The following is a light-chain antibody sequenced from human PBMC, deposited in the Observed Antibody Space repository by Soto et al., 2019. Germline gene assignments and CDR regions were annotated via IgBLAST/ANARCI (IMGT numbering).Light chain of an antibody. V-gene: IGKV3-15*01. J-gene: IGKJ5*01. CDR2: GAS. Sequence: EIVMTQSPATLSVSPGERVTLSCRASQSLSSNLAWYQQRPGQAPRLLIYGASTRATGIPARFSGSGSGTDFTLTISSLQSEDFAVYYCHQYNNWPYTFGQGTRLEI. CDR3: HQYNNWPYT. CDR1: QSLSSN.